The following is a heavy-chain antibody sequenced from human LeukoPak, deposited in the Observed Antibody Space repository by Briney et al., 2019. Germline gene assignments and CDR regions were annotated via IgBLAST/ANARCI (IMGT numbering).Heavy chain of an antibody. Sequence: ASVKVSCKASGYTFTSYYMHWVRQAPGQGLEWMGIINPSGGSTSYAQKFQGRVTMTRDTSTSTVYMGLSSLRSEDTAVYYCAREQKGEDSSGWYGFDYWGQGTLVTVSS. D-gene: IGHD6-19*01. CDR2: INPSGGST. J-gene: IGHJ4*02. V-gene: IGHV1-46*01. CDR3: AREQKGEDSSGWYGFDY. CDR1: GYTFTSYY.